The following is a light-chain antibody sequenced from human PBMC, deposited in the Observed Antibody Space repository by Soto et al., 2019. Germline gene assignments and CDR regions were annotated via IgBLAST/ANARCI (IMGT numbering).Light chain of an antibody. Sequence: DIQMTQSPSSLSASVGDRVTITCRASQDISNSLNWYQQKPGKPPKVLIYGASTLQGGVPSRLSGGGSGTEFTLTISSLQPEDFATYYCQQSYNIPPITFGQGTRLEI. CDR3: QQSYNIPPIT. J-gene: IGKJ5*01. CDR2: GAS. CDR1: QDISNS. V-gene: IGKV1-39*01.